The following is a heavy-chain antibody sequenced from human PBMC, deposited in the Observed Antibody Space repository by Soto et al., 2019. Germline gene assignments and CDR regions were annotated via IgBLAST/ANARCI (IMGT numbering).Heavy chain of an antibody. V-gene: IGHV4-59*08. J-gene: IGHJ6*02. CDR1: GGSISSYY. CDR3: ARLGLDIVLVPAAGPGMDV. CDR2: IYYSGST. D-gene: IGHD2-2*01. Sequence: SETLSLTCTVSGGSISSYYWSWIRQPPGKGLEWIGYIYYSGSTNYNPSLKSRVTISVDTSKNQFSLKLSSVTAADTAVYYCARLGLDIVLVPAAGPGMDVWGQGTTVTVSS.